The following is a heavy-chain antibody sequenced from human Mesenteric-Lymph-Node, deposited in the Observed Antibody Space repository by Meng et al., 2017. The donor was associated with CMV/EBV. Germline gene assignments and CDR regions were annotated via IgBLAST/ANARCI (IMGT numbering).Heavy chain of an antibody. CDR3: AKGLSDLFDY. D-gene: IGHD2/OR15-2a*01. CDR1: GFTFRSYD. J-gene: IGHJ4*02. V-gene: IGHV3-23*01. CDR2: ISDSGDTT. Sequence: GGSLRLSCAASGFTFRSYDMTWVRQAPGKGLEWVSVISDSGDTTYYADSVKGRFTISRDNSKNTLWLQMSSLRAEDTAVYYCAKGLSDLFDYWGQGTLVTVSS.